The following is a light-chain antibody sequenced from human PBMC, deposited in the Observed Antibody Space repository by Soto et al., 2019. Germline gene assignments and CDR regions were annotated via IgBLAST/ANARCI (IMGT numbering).Light chain of an antibody. J-gene: IGLJ1*01. V-gene: IGLV2-14*01. CDR2: EVS. CDR3: FSYTSSCTYV. CDR1: ISDVGNYKY. Sequence: HSAVTQPSSVCGSPAQATTISCTGTISDVGNYKYVSWYQQHPGKAPKLMIYEVSNRPSGVSNRFSGSKYGNTASLTISGLQAEDETDYYCFSYTSSCTYVFGTGTKVTV.